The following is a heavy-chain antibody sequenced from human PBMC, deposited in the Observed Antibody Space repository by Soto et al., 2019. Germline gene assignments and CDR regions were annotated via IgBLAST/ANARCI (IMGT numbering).Heavy chain of an antibody. Sequence: GRSLRLSCAASGFTFSSYGMHWVRQAPGKGLEWVAVISYDGSNKYYADSVKGRFTISRDNSKNTLYLQMNSLRAEDTAVYYCAKGVIVVVPAAIPWFDPWCQGTLVSVS. CDR1: GFTFSSYG. CDR3: AKGVIVVVPAAIPWFDP. D-gene: IGHD2-2*01. V-gene: IGHV3-30*18. CDR2: ISYDGSNK. J-gene: IGHJ5*02.